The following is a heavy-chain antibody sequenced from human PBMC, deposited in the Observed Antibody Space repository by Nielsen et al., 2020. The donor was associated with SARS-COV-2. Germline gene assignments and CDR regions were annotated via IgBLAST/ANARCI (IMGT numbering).Heavy chain of an antibody. CDR2: IYFSGRT. CDR1: GCSISSCGYY. D-gene: IGHD5-12*01. J-gene: IGHJ6*02. V-gene: IGHV4-31*03. CDR3: ARESSGYDHYNYGMDV. Sequence: SETLSLTCTVSGCSISSCGYYWIWIRHHPGKGLEWIGYIYFSGRTCYNPSLKSRVTISVDTSKNQFSLSLRSVTAADTAVYYCARESSGYDHYNYGMDVWGQGTTVTVSS.